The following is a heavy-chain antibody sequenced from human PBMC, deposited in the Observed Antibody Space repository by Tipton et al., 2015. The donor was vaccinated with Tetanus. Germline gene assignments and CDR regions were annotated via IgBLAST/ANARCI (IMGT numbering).Heavy chain of an antibody. CDR1: GYTFTSYG. CDR3: ARDPWGVYDSSYFDY. D-gene: IGHD3-22*01. CDR2: ISAYNGNT. J-gene: IGHJ4*02. V-gene: IGHV1-18*01. Sequence: QMQLVQSGAEVKKPGASVKVSCKASGYTFTSYGISWVRQAPGQGLEWIGWISAYNGNTNYAQKLQGRVTMTTDKSTSTAYMELRGLRSDDTAVYYCARDPWGVYDSSYFDYWGQGTLVTVSS.